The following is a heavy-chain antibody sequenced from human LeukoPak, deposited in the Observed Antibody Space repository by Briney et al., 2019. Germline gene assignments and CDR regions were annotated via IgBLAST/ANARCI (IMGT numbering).Heavy chain of an antibody. D-gene: IGHD6-19*01. CDR3: ARVPPPPYSSGWYSPIFDY. J-gene: IGHJ4*02. Sequence: SVKVSCKASGGTFSSYAISWVRQAPGQGLEWMGRIIPILGIANYAQKFQGRVTITADKSTSTAYMELSSLRSEDTAVYYCARVPPPPYSSGWYSPIFDYWGQGTLVTVSS. CDR2: IIPILGIA. V-gene: IGHV1-69*04. CDR1: GGTFSSYA.